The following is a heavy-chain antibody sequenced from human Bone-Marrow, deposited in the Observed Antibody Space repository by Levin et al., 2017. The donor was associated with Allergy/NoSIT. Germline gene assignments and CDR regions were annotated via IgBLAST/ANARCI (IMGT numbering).Heavy chain of an antibody. V-gene: IGHV3-23*01. D-gene: IGHD3-22*01. J-gene: IGHJ4*02. CDR3: ARSYYYDSSGYNPLGY. CDR2: ISGSGVKT. Sequence: PGGSLRLSCAASAFTFSSYAMSWVRQAPGKGLEWVSVISGSGVKTYYADSVKGRFTISRDNSKNTLYLQMNSLRAEDTALYYCARSYYYDSSGYNPLGYWGQGTLVTVSS. CDR1: AFTFSSYA.